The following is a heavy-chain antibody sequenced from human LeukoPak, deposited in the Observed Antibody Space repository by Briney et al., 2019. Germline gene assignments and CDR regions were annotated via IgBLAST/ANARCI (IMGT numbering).Heavy chain of an antibody. CDR1: GGSISSYY. CDR3: ARDGPYSSGGYWFDP. Sequence: PSETLSLTCTVSGGSISSYYWSWIRQPPGKGLEWIGYIYYSGSTNYNPSLKSRVTISVDTSKNQFSLKLSSVTAADTAVYYCARDGPYSSGGYWFDPWGQGTLVTVSS. J-gene: IGHJ5*02. V-gene: IGHV4-59*01. D-gene: IGHD6-19*01. CDR2: IYYSGST.